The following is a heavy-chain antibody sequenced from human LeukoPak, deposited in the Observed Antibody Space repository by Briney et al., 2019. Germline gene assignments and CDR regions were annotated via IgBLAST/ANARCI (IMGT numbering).Heavy chain of an antibody. CDR3: AREGIVGANGYYYYMDV. J-gene: IGHJ6*03. CDR2: IYYSGST. CDR1: GGSISSGDYY. V-gene: IGHV4-30-4*08. Sequence: SETLSLTCTVSGGSISSGDYYWSWIRQPPGKGLEWIGYIYYSGSTYYNPSLKSRVTISVDTSKNQFSLKLSSVTAADTAVYYRAREGIVGANGYYYYMDVWGKGTTATVSS. D-gene: IGHD1-26*01.